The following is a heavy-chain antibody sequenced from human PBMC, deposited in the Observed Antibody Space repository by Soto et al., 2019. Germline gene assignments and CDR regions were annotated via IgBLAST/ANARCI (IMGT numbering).Heavy chain of an antibody. J-gene: IGHJ2*01. CDR3: ARGGLRDWYFDL. D-gene: IGHD2-15*01. V-gene: IGHV1-8*02. CDR1: GGTFSSYA. CDR2: MNPNSGNT. Sequence: QVQLVQSGAEVKKPGSSVKVSCKASGGTFSSYAISWVRQAPGQGLEWMGGMNPNSGNTGYAQKFQGRVTMTRNTSISTAYMELSSLRSEDTAVYYCARGGLRDWYFDLWGRGTLVTVSS.